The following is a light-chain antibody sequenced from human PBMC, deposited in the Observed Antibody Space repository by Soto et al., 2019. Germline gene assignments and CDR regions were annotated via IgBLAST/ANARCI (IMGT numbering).Light chain of an antibody. CDR2: AAS. CDR3: QQLNSYPQT. J-gene: IGKJ1*01. V-gene: IGKV1-9*01. Sequence: IQLTQSPSSLSASVGDRVTITCRASQDISSYLAWSQQKPGKAPKLLIYAASTLQTGVPSRFSGSGSGTDFTITISSLQPEDFATYYCQQLNSYPQTFGQGTKVEIK. CDR1: QDISSY.